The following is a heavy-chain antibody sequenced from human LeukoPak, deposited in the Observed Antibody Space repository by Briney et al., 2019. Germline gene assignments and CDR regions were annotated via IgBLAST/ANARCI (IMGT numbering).Heavy chain of an antibody. CDR1: GGSISSSDW. CDR3: ARAAKGQRVVAATFLNWFDP. V-gene: IGHV4-4*02. Sequence: SETLSLTCAVSGGSISSSDWWSWVRQPPGKGLEWIGEIYHSGSTNYNPSLKSRVTISVDTSKNEFSLKLSSVTAADTAVYYCARAAKGQRVVAATFLNWFDPWGQGTLVTVSS. D-gene: IGHD2-15*01. J-gene: IGHJ5*02. CDR2: IYHSGST.